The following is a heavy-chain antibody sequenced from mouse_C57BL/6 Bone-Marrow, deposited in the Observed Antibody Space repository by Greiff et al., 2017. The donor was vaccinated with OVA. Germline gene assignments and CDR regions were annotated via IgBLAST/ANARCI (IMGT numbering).Heavy chain of an antibody. V-gene: IGHV8-12*01. J-gene: IGHJ4*01. Sequence: QVTLKESGPGILQSSQTLSLTCSFSGFSLSTSGMGVSWIRQPSGKGLEWLAHIYWDDDKRYNPSLKRRLTISKDTSRNQVFLKITSVDTADTATYYCARSEVTTAYYAMDYWGQGTSVTVSS. CDR3: ARSEVTTAYYAMDY. CDR1: GFSLSTSGMG. D-gene: IGHD1-2*01. CDR2: IYWDDDK.